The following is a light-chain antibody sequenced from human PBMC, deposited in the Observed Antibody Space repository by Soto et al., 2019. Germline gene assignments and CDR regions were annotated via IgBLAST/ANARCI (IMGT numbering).Light chain of an antibody. V-gene: IGKV1-9*01. CDR1: QGISSY. CDR2: AAS. Sequence: DIQLTQSPCFLSASVGDRVTITCRASQGISSYLAWYQQKPGKAPKFLIYAASTLQSGVPSRFSGSGSGTEFTLTISSLQPEDFATYYCQRLDNYPITLGQGKRLEIK. CDR3: QRLDNYPIT. J-gene: IGKJ5*01.